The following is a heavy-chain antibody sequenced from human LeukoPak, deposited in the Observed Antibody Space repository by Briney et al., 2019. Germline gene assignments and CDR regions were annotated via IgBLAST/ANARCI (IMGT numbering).Heavy chain of an antibody. D-gene: IGHD1-1*01. CDR1: GYTLTGYY. CDR2: INPNIGGT. V-gene: IGHV1-2*02. CDR3: ARDYGAGNLYFDY. J-gene: IGHJ4*02. Sequence: ASVKVSCKASGYTLTGYYMHWVRQAPGQGLEWMGWINPNIGGTNSTQILQGRVNMTRDASISTAYMELSRLRCDDTAVYCCARDYGAGNLYFDYWGQGTLVTVSS.